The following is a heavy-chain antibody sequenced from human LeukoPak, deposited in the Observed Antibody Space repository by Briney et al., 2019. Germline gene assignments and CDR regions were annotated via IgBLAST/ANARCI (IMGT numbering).Heavy chain of an antibody. CDR3: VRSSVHESGYRHFDY. CDR1: GFTFSSYW. Sequence: GGSLRLSCAPSGFTFSSYWTDWVRQAPGKGLEWVANIKHVGSEDYYLDSVKGRFTISRDNAKSSMWLQMNSLRAEDTAVYYCVRSSVHESGYRHFDYWGQGTLVTVSS. J-gene: IGHJ4*02. D-gene: IGHD5-12*01. V-gene: IGHV3-7*01. CDR2: IKHVGSED.